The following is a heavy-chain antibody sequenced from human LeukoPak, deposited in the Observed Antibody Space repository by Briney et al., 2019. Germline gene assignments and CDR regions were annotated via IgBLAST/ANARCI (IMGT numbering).Heavy chain of an antibody. Sequence: ASVKVSCKASGYTFTGYYIHWVRQAPGQGPEWMGWINPDSGGTNYAQKFQGRVTMTRDTSISTAYMELSRLTSDVTAVYYCAKVMNRLYNSGWYHFDFWGQGTLVTVSS. CDR1: GYTFTGYY. V-gene: IGHV1-2*02. J-gene: IGHJ4*02. CDR3: AKVMNRLYNSGWYHFDF. CDR2: INPDSGGT. D-gene: IGHD6-19*01.